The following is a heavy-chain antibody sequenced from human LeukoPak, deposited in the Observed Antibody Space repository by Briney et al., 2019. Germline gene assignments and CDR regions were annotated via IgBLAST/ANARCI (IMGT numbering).Heavy chain of an antibody. CDR3: ARDNEYSSSSHFDY. V-gene: IGHV3-33*01. CDR1: GVTFSSYG. Sequence: GGSLRLSCAASGVTFSSYGMHWVRHAPGNGLEWVAVIWYDGSNKYYADSVKGRFTISRDNSKNTLYLQMNSLRAEDTAVYYCARDNEYSSSSHFDYWGQGTLVTVSS. J-gene: IGHJ4*02. D-gene: IGHD6-6*01. CDR2: IWYDGSNK.